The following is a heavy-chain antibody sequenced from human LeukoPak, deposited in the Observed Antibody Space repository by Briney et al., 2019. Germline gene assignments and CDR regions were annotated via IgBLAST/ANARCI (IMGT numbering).Heavy chain of an antibody. J-gene: IGHJ4*02. CDR1: GFAFGSYA. CDR2: ISSNAFST. CDR3: AKGGGSDFFDY. V-gene: IGHV3-23*01. D-gene: IGHD5-12*01. Sequence: GGSLRLSCAASGFAFGSYAMSWVRQAPGKGLEWVSAISSNAFSTYYADSVKGRFTISRDNSKNTLYLQMNSLRSDDTAVYYCAKGGGSDFFDYWGQGTLVTVSS.